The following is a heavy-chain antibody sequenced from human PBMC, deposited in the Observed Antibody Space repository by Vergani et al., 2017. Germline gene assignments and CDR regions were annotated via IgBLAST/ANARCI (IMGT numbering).Heavy chain of an antibody. D-gene: IGHD3-10*01. CDR3: ARDAAPYYYGSGSYYLDY. CDR2: ISYDGSNK. Sequence: QVQLVQSGAEVKKPGSSVKVSCKASGGTFSSYAMHWVRQAPGKGLEWVAVISYDGSNKYYADSVKGRFTISRDNSKNTLYLQMNSLRAEDTAVYYCARDAAPYYYGSGSYYLDYWGQGTLVTVSS. V-gene: IGHV3-30-3*01. CDR1: GGTFSSYA. J-gene: IGHJ4*02.